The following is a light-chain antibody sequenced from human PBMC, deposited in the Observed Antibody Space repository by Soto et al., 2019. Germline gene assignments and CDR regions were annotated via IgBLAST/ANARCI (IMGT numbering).Light chain of an antibody. Sequence: IQMTQSPSTLSASVGERVTITCRASQSIGRWLAWYQQKPGKAPPLLNYDDSSLKSGVPSRFSCSGSGTEFTLTINSLQPDDFGTYSCQQYNSYSWTFGQGTKVEIK. CDR1: QSIGRW. J-gene: IGKJ1*01. V-gene: IGKV1-5*01. CDR3: QQYNSYSWT. CDR2: DDS.